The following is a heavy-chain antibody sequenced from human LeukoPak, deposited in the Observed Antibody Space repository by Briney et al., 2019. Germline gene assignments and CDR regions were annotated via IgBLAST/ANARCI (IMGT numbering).Heavy chain of an antibody. D-gene: IGHD4-4*01. V-gene: IGHV3-21*01. CDR2: ISSSSSYI. Sequence: GGSLRLSCAASGFTFSSYSMNWVRQAPGKGLEWVSPISSSSSYIYYADSVKGRFTISRDNAKNSLYLQMNSLRAEDTAVYHCARVSTPLMRLDYWGQGTLVTVSS. CDR1: GFTFSSYS. J-gene: IGHJ4*02. CDR3: ARVSTPLMRLDY.